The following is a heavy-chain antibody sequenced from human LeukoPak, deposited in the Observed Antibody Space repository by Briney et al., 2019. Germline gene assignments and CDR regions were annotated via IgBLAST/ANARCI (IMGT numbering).Heavy chain of an antibody. D-gene: IGHD3-9*01. CDR3: AAQDEYSDVLTGYMRGAFHI. J-gene: IGHJ3*02. CDR1: GFTFSNSV. V-gene: IGHV1-58*02. Sequence: GTSVKVSCKASGFTFSNSVIQWVRQARGQGLEWIGWIDVGRGDTNYPLNLQDRVTITRDMSTNTVYMELRGLGSEDTALYFCAAQDEYSDVLTGYMRGAFHIWGQGTMVVVSS. CDR2: IDVGRGDT.